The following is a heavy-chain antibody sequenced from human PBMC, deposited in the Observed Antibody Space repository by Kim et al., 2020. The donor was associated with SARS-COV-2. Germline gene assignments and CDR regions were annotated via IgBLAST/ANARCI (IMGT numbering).Heavy chain of an antibody. CDR3: ARTRHGAPAASDY. V-gene: IGHV3-33*05. J-gene: IGHJ4*02. Sequence: GGSLRLSCAASGFTFSSYGMHWVRQAPGKGLEWVAVISYDGSNKYYADSVKGRFTISRDNSKNTLYLQMNSLRAEDTAVYYCARTRHGAPAASDYWGQGTLVTVSS. CDR2: ISYDGSNK. CDR1: GFTFSSYG. D-gene: IGHD2-2*01.